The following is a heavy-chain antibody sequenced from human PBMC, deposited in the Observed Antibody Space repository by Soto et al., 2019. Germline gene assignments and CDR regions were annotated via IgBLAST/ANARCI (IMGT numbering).Heavy chain of an antibody. CDR3: TRRGYSNYGYYYYGMDV. D-gene: IGHD4-4*01. CDR2: IRSKANSYAT. Sequence: EVQLVESGGGLVQPGGSLKLSCAASGFTFSGSAMHWVRQASGKGLEWVGRIRSKANSYATAYAASVKGRFTISRDDSKNTAYQQMNSLKAEDTAVDYCTRRGYSNYGYYYYGMDVWGQGTTVTVSS. CDR1: GFTFSGSA. J-gene: IGHJ6*02. V-gene: IGHV3-73*02.